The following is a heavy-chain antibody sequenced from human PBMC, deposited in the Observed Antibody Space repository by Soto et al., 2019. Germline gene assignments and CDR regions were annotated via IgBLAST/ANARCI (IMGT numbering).Heavy chain of an antibody. J-gene: IGHJ4*02. CDR1: GGSISSGGYS. CDR3: ARGVGDYPPYYFDY. CDR2: IYHSGST. V-gene: IGHV4-30-2*01. Sequence: QLQLQESGSGLVKPSQTLSLTCAVSGGSISSGGYSWSWIRQPPGKGLEWIGYIYHSGSTYYNPSLQSRVTISVDRSKNQFSLKLSSVTAADTAVYYCARGVGDYPPYYFDYWGQGTLVTVSS. D-gene: IGHD4-17*01.